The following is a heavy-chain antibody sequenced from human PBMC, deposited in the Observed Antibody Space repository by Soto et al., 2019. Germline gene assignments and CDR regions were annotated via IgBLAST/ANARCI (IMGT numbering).Heavy chain of an antibody. V-gene: IGHV3-23*01. J-gene: IGHJ4*02. CDR1: GFTFSSYA. Sequence: EVQLLESGGGLVQPGGSLRLSCAASGFTFSSYAMSWVSQAPGKGLEWVSAISGSGGSTYYADSVKGRFTISRDNSKNPLYLQMNSLRAEDTAVYYCAKDLNYVAVAGRMGGFDYWGQGTLVTVSS. CDR3: AKDLNYVAVAGRMGGFDY. CDR2: ISGSGGST. D-gene: IGHD6-19*01.